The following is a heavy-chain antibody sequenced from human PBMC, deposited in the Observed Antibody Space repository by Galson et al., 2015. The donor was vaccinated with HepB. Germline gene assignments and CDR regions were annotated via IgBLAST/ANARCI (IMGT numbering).Heavy chain of an antibody. CDR3: ATPQGAAAIPTPFSDY. D-gene: IGHD2-2*02. V-gene: IGHV3-23*01. CDR1: GFTFSSYA. CDR2: ISGSGGST. Sequence: SLRLSCAASGFTFSSYAMSWVRQAPGKGLEWVSAISGSGGSTYYADSVKGRFTISRDNSKNTLYLQMNSLRAEDTAVYYCATPQGAAAIPTPFSDYWGQGTLVTVSS. J-gene: IGHJ4*02.